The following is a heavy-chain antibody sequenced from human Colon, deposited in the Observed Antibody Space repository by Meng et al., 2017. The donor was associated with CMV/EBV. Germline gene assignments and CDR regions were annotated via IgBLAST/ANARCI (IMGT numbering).Heavy chain of an antibody. J-gene: IGHJ4*02. CDR3: ARTVGTTKNRLSYYFDH. CDR1: GFPVNVNY. V-gene: IGHV3-66*01. CDR2: IYYGAGT. Sequence: GESLKISCAVSGFPVNVNYMSWVRQAPGKGLEWVALIYYGAGTYHAQSVKGRFTISRDNYKKTVFLQMNSLRAEDTAVYYCARTVGTTKNRLSYYFDHWGRGTLVTVSS. D-gene: IGHD1/OR15-1a*01.